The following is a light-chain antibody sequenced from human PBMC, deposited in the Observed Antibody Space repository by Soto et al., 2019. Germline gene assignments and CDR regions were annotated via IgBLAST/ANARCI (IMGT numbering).Light chain of an antibody. V-gene: IGKV1-39*01. CDR2: AAS. J-gene: IGKJ2*01. CDR1: QTISHY. Sequence: DTQMTQSPSSLSASVGDRVTITCRASQTISHYLHCYQQKPGKAPKLLVSAASTLHSGVPSRFSGGGSGTDFNLTIGGLQPEDFATYYCLQSYSAPYTFGQGTYLEI. CDR3: LQSYSAPYT.